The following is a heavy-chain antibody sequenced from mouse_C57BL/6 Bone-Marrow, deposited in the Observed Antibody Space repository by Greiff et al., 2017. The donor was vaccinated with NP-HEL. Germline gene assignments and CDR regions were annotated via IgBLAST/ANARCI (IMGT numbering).Heavy chain of an antibody. V-gene: IGHV2-6*01. CDR3: ASYDYDGVAY. Sequence: VKLVESGPGLVAPSQSLSITCTVSGFSLTSYGVDWVRQSPGKGLEWLGVIWGVGSTNYNSALKSRLSISKDNSKSQVFLKMNSLQTDDTAMYYCASYDYDGVAYWGQGTLVTVSA. J-gene: IGHJ3*01. CDR2: IWGVGST. CDR1: GFSLTSYG. D-gene: IGHD2-4*01.